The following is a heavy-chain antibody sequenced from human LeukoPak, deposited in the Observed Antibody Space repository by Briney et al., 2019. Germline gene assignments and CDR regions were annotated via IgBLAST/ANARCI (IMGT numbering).Heavy chain of an antibody. V-gene: IGHV4-38-2*01. Sequence: SEALSLTCAVSGYSISSGYYWGWIRQPPGKGLEWIGSIYHSGSTYYNPSLKSRVAISVDTSKNQFSLKLSSVTAADTAVYYCARHRVGSGDTYYDFWSGYSGFDPWGQGTLVTVSS. CDR1: GYSISSGYY. J-gene: IGHJ5*02. CDR3: ARHRVGSGDTYYDFWSGYSGFDP. CDR2: IYHSGST. D-gene: IGHD3-3*01.